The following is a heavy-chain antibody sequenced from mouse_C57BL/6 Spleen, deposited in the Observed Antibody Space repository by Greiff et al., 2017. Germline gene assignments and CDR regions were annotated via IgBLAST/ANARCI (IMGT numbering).Heavy chain of an antibody. J-gene: IGHJ2*01. CDR3: TRDYDEGYYFDY. D-gene: IGHD2-4*01. Sequence: EVKVEESGGGLVQPGGSMKLSCVASGFTFSNYWMNWVRQSPEKGLEWVAQIRLKSDNYATHYAESVKGRFTISRDDSKSSVYLQMNNLRAEDTGIYYCTRDYDEGYYFDYWGQGTTLTVSS. CDR2: IRLKSDNYAT. V-gene: IGHV6-3*01. CDR1: GFTFSNYW.